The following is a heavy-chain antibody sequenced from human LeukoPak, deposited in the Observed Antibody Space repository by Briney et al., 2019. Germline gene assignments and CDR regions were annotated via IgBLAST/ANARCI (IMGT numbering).Heavy chain of an antibody. Sequence: SETLSLTCAVYGGSFSGYYWSWIRQPPGKGLEWIGEINHSGSTNYNPSLKSRVTISVDTSKNQFSLKLSSVTAADTAVYYCAGHEGGHQFGYYYYYMDVWGKGTTVTISS. CDR3: AGHEGGHQFGYYYYYMDV. J-gene: IGHJ6*03. CDR1: GGSFSGYY. D-gene: IGHD3-10*01. V-gene: IGHV4-34*01. CDR2: INHSGST.